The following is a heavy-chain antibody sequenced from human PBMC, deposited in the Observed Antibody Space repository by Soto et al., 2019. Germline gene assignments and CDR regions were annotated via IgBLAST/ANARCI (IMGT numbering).Heavy chain of an antibody. CDR3: AKHIGILTGTSDY. V-gene: IGHV3-30*18. Sequence: SLRLSCAASGFTFSSYGMHWVRQAPGKGLEWVAVISYDGSNKYYADSVKGRFTISRDNSKNTLYLQMNSLRVEDTAVYYCAKHIGILTGTSDYWGQGTLVTVSS. CDR1: GFTFSSYG. D-gene: IGHD4-17*01. CDR2: ISYDGSNK. J-gene: IGHJ4*02.